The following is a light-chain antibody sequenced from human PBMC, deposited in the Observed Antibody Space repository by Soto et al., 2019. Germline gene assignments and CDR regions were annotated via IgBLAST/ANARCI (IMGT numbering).Light chain of an antibody. CDR3: QQYSYFAT. CDR1: QSISSW. Sequence: DIQMTQSPSTLSASVGDRVTITCRASQSISSWLTWYQQKAGQAPKLLIYKASIVESGVPSRFSGSGSGTEFTLTISSRQPDESATYYCQQYSYFATFGQGTRVEVK. CDR2: KAS. V-gene: IGKV1-5*03. J-gene: IGKJ1*01.